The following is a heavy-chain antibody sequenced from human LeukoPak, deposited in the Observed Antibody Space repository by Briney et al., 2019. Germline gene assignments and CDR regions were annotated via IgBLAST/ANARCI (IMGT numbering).Heavy chain of an antibody. J-gene: IGHJ4*02. Sequence: GGSLRLSCAASGFTFSSYAMHWVRQAPGKGLEWVAVISYDGSNKYYADSVKGRFTISRDNSKNTLYLQMNSLRAEDTAVYYCAKRALDTDMVHFFDYWGQGTLVTVSS. V-gene: IGHV3-30-3*02. CDR2: ISYDGSNK. CDR1: GFTFSSYA. D-gene: IGHD5-18*01. CDR3: AKRALDTDMVHFFDY.